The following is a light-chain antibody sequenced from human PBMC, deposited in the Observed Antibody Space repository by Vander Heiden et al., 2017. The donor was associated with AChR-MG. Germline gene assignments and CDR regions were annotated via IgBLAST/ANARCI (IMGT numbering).Light chain of an antibody. V-gene: IGKV3-20*01. CDR3: QQYGSSPPYT. CDR2: GAS. CDR1: QSLSSHYLACY. J-gene: IGKJ2*01. Sequence: EIVLTQSPGTLSLSPGERATLSCRASQSLSSHYLACYLAWYQQKPGQAPRLRIYGASSRATGVPGRFSGSGSGTDFTLTISRLEPEDFAVYYCQQYGSSPPYTFGQGTKLEIK.